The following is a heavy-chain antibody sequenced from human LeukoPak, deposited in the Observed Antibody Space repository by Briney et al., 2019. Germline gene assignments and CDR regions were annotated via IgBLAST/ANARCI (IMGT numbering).Heavy chain of an antibody. Sequence: PGGSLRLSFAASGFTFSDYYTSWIRPAPGKGLEWGSFISSSGSHIYYAESVKGRFTISRDNAKNPLYLQMNSLRAEDAAVYYCARGTFALIEVVDYWGQGTVVTVSS. V-gene: IGHV3-11*04. CDR1: GFTFSDYY. CDR3: ARGTFALIEVVDY. D-gene: IGHD2-8*01. CDR2: ISSSGSHI. J-gene: IGHJ4*02.